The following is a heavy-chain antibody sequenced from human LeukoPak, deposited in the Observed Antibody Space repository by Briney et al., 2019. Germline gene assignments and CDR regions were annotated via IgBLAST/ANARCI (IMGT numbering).Heavy chain of an antibody. CDR2: VYHSGST. V-gene: IGHV4-59*08. CDR1: GGSISSYY. CDR3: AVLAQNEYGAN. Sequence: SETPPLTCTASGGSISSYYWSWIRQPPRKGLQWIGYVYHSGSTNHNPSLQGRVTMSVDTSNNQYSLKLNSVTAVDTAVYYCAVLAQNEYGANWGQGTLVTVSS. D-gene: IGHD4-17*01. J-gene: IGHJ4*02.